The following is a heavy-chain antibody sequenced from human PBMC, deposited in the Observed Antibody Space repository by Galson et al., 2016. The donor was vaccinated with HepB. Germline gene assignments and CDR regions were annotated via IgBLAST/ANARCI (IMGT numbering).Heavy chain of an antibody. CDR3: VRHDDCRSTHCHRSPLDP. D-gene: IGHD2-2*01. J-gene: IGHJ5*02. CDR2: IYWDDDK. CDR1: GFSLTTTGMG. V-gene: IGHV2-5*02. Sequence: PALVKPTQTLTLTCTFSGFSLTTTGMGVGWIRQTPGKALEWLTVIYWDDDKHYRSSLRNRLTITKDPSRNQVTLIMTNMDPADTATYYCVRHDDCRSTHCHRSPLDPWGQGTLVTVSS.